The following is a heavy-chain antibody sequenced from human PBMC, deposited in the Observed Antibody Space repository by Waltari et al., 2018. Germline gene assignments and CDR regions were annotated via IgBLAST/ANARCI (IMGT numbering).Heavy chain of an antibody. CDR1: GFGFSAYD. V-gene: IGHV3-21*03. D-gene: IGHD3-10*01. Sequence: EVRLAASGGGLVQPGGSLRLPCTASGFGFSAYDMNWVRQAPGTGLEWVSSIGGTHSNIFYADSVKGRFTVSRDNAKNSLYLQMDNLRAEDSGLYFCTRDLYGSGGDWFDPWGQGTLVTVSS. J-gene: IGHJ5*02. CDR2: IGGTHSNI. CDR3: TRDLYGSGGDWFDP.